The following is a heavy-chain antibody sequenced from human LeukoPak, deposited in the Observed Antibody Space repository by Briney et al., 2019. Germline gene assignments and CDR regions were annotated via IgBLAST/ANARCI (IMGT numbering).Heavy chain of an antibody. J-gene: IGHJ4*02. CDR3: ARGDVGYCSSTSCQFFDY. Sequence: TLSLTCAXXGGSFXGYYWSWIRQPPGKGLEWIGEINHSGSTNYNPSLKSRVTISVDTSKNQFSLKLSSVTAADTAVYYCARGDVGYCSSTSCQFFDYWGQGTLVTVSS. CDR1: GGSFXGYY. D-gene: IGHD2-2*01. CDR2: INHSGST. V-gene: IGHV4-34*01.